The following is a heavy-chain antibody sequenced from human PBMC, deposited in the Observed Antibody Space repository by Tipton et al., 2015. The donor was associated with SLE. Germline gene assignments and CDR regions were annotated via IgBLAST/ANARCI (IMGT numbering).Heavy chain of an antibody. CDR3: TRHFYTFDY. CDR2: VSHRGTT. D-gene: IGHD2/OR15-2a*01. CDR1: GYSISTGYY. Sequence: TLSLTCAVSGYSISTGYYWGWIRQPPGKGLEWIGSVSHRGTTFYNPALMSRVTTSVDTSNNQFSLRLSSVTAADTAMYYCTRHFYTFDYWGQGTLVTVSS. V-gene: IGHV4-38-2*01. J-gene: IGHJ4*02.